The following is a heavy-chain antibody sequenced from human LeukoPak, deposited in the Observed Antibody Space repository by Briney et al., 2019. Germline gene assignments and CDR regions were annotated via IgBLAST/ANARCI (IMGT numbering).Heavy chain of an antibody. CDR3: ARVPDCSSTSCYNHYYYYMDV. V-gene: IGHV3-21*01. Sequence: PGGSLRLSRAASGFTFSSYSMNWVRQAPGKGLEWVSSISSSSSYIYYADSVKGRFTISRDNAKNSLYLQMNSLRAEDTAVYYCARVPDCSSTSCYNHYYYYMDVWGKGTTVTVSS. CDR2: ISSSSSYI. D-gene: IGHD2-2*02. CDR1: GFTFSSYS. J-gene: IGHJ6*03.